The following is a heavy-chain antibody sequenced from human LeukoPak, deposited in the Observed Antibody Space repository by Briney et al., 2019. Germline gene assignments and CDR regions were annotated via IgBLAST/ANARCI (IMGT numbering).Heavy chain of an antibody. D-gene: IGHD5-24*01. CDR2: ISYDGSNK. Sequence: GGSLRLSCAASGFTFSSYAMHWVRQAPGKGLEWVAVISYDGSNKYYADSVKGRFTISRDNSKNTLYLQMNSLRAEDTAVYYCARVRDGYNYEYYFDYWGQGTLVTVSS. V-gene: IGHV3-30-3*01. J-gene: IGHJ4*02. CDR1: GFTFSSYA. CDR3: ARVRDGYNYEYYFDY.